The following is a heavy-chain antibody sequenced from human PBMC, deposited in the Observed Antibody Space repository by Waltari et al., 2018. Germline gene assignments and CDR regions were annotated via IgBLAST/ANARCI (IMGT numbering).Heavy chain of an antibody. CDR1: GDSISSPY. J-gene: IGHJ4*02. CDR2: IYYSGST. Sequence: QVQLQESGPGLVKPSETLSLTCSVSGDSISSPYWNWIRQPPGKGLEWIGYIYYSGSTNYNPSLKSRVNISLDTSKNQFSLKLSSVTAADTAVYYCARGGAGPDYWGQGTLVIVSS. D-gene: IGHD1-26*01. V-gene: IGHV4-59*11. CDR3: ARGGAGPDY.